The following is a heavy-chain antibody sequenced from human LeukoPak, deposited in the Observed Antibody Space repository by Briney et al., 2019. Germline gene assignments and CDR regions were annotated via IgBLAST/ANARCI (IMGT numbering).Heavy chain of an antibody. V-gene: IGHV3-21*01. J-gene: IGHJ4*02. CDR3: ARADIVATITDY. CDR2: ISSSSSYI. Sequence: RAGGSLRLSCAASGLTFSSYSMNWVRQAPGKGLEWVSSISSSSSYIYYADSVKGRFTISRDNAKNSLYLQMNSLRAEDTAVYYCARADIVATITDYWGQGTLVTVSS. D-gene: IGHD5-12*01. CDR1: GLTFSSYS.